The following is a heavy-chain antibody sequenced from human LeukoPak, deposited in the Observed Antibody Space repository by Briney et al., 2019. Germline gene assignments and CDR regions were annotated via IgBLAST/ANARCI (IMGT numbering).Heavy chain of an antibody. D-gene: IGHD4-17*01. CDR1: GFTFSSYA. CDR3: AKGEIYGEPYFDY. J-gene: IGHJ4*02. V-gene: IGHV3-23*01. Sequence: GGSLRLSRAASGFTFSSYAMSWVRQAPGKGPEWVSAISGSGGSTYYADSVKGRFTISRDNSKNTLYLQMNSLRAEDTAVYYCAKGEIYGEPYFDYWGQGTLVTVSS. CDR2: ISGSGGST.